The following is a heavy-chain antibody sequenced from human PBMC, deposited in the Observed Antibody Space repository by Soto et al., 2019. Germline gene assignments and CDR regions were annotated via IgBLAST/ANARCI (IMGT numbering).Heavy chain of an antibody. V-gene: IGHV3-73*01. CDR2: IRSKANSYAT. J-gene: IGHJ6*01. D-gene: IGHD5-18*01. CDR3: TRATGYSYGDYYYYYGMDV. CDR1: GFTFSGSA. Sequence: LRLSCAASGFTFSGSAMHWVRQASGKGQEWVGRIRSKANSYATAYAASVKGRFTISRDDSKNTAYLQMNSLKTEDTAVHYCTRATGYSYGDYYYYYGMDVWGQGTTVTVSS.